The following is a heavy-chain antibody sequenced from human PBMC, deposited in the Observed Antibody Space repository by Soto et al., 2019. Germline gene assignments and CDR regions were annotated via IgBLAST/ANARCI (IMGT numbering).Heavy chain of an antibody. V-gene: IGHV3-23*01. J-gene: IGHJ4*02. CDR2: ISGSGGNT. D-gene: IGHD2-8*01. Sequence: EVPLLESGGGLAQPGVSLRLSCAASGFTFSSYAMTWVRQAPGTRLEWFSGISGSGGNTYYTDSVKGWCTMCRDNSKKSLYLQMNRLIVEDTAVYYCAKLSAHSMYDISSAADYWRQGNLVTVSS. CDR1: GFTFSSYA. CDR3: AKLSAHSMYDISSAADY.